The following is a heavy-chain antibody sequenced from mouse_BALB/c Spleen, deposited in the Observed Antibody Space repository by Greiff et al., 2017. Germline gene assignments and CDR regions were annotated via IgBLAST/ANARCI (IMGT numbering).Heavy chain of an antibody. J-gene: IGHJ2*01. V-gene: IGHV5-9-3*01. CDR1: GFTFSSYA. Sequence: EVQVVESGGGLVKPGGSLKLSCAASGFTFSSYAMSWVRQTPEKRLEWVATISSGGSYTYYPDSVKGRFTISRDNAKNTLYLQMSSLRSEDTAMYYCARRRDFDYWGQGTTLTVSS. CDR3: ARRRDFDY. CDR2: ISSGGSYT.